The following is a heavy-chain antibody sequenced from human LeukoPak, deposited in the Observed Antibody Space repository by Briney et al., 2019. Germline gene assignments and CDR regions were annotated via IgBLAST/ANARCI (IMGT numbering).Heavy chain of an antibody. J-gene: IGHJ3*01. CDR3: ATGPIFGVVINYDVFDL. CDR1: GYTLSDLS. Sequence: GASVKVSCKVSGYTLSDLSIHWMRQRPGEGPEWMGYFDPEDGETFYAQKIQGRVTMTGDTSTDTAYMELSSLRSEDTAVYYCATGPIFGVVINYDVFDLWGQGTKVTVSS. CDR2: FDPEDGET. V-gene: IGHV1-24*01. D-gene: IGHD3-3*01.